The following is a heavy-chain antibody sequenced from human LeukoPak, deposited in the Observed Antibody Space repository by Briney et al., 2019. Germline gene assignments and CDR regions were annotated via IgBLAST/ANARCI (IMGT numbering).Heavy chain of an antibody. J-gene: IGHJ6*03. CDR1: GGSIRSYY. CDR2: IYYSGST. D-gene: IGHD1-26*01. V-gene: IGHV4-59*12. Sequence: SETLSFTCTVSGGSIRSYYWSWIRQTPGKGLEWIGYIYYSGSTNYNPSLKSRVTMSVDTSKKQFSLKLSSVTAADTAVYYCARVRGSSGSYEYYHYMNVWGKGTTVTISS. CDR3: ARVRGSSGSYEYYHYMNV.